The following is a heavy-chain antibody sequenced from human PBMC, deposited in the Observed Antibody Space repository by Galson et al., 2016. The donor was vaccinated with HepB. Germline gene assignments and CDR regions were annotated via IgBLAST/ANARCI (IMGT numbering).Heavy chain of an antibody. CDR1: GFTFSNYA. Sequence: SLRLSCAASGFTFSNYAMHWVRQAPGKGLEWLTFISYDGLNKFYADSVKGRFTISRDNSKTTLYLQMNTLRPEDTAVYYCARNGSGNYYHFDCWGQGTLVTVSS. CDR2: ISYDGLNK. D-gene: IGHD1-26*01. J-gene: IGHJ4*02. CDR3: ARNGSGNYYHFDC. V-gene: IGHV3-30*04.